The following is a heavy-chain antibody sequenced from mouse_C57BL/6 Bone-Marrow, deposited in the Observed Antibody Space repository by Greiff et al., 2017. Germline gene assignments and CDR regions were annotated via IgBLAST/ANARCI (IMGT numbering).Heavy chain of an antibody. CDR3: ARWGLRSTGAMDY. V-gene: IGHV1-61*01. CDR1: GYTFTSYW. D-gene: IGHD2-4*01. CDR2: IYPSDSET. Sequence: QVQLQQPGAELVRPGSSVKLSCKASGYTFTSYWMDWVKQRPGQGLEWIGNIYPSDSETHYNPKFQDKATLTVDKSSSTAYMQLSSLTSEDSAVYYCARWGLRSTGAMDYWGKGTSVTVSS. J-gene: IGHJ4*01.